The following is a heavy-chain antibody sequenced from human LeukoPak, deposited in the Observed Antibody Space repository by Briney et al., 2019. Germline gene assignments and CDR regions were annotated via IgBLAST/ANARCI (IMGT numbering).Heavy chain of an antibody. V-gene: IGHV3-23*01. D-gene: IGHD5-12*01. CDR1: GFTFSSYA. J-gene: IGHJ5*02. Sequence: GGSLRLSCAASGFTFSSYAMSWVRQAPGKGLEWVSAISGSGGSTYYADSVKGRFTISRDNSKNTLYLQMNSLRAEDTAVYYCARDMDITTTAPGSWGQGTLVTVSS. CDR3: ARDMDITTTAPGS. CDR2: ISGSGGST.